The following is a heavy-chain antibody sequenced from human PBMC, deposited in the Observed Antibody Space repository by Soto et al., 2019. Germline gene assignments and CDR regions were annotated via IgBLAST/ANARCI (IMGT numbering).Heavy chain of an antibody. CDR2: IDWDDEK. CDR3: ARNYHDTSGYRPFDY. J-gene: IGHJ4*02. V-gene: IGHV2-70*04. D-gene: IGHD3-22*01. CDR1: GFSLSTSGMR. Sequence: SGPTLMNPTPTLTLTCTFSGFSLSTSGMRVSWIRQPPGKALEWLARIDWDDEKFYSTSLKTRLTISKDTSKNQVVLTMTNMDPVDTATYYCARNYHDTSGYRPFDYWGQGTLVTVSA.